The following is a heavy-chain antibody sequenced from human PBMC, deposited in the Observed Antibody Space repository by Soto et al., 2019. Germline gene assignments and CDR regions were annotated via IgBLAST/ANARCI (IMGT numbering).Heavy chain of an antibody. CDR2: INAANSDT. CDR3: VRRHVSATGIDWFDP. Sequence: VASVKVSCKASGYTFTSYGIHWVRQAPGQRLEWMGWINAANSDTKYSPKFQGRVTITRDTSASTAYMELSSLRSEDTAVYYCVRRHVSATGIDWFDPWGQGTLVTVSS. V-gene: IGHV1-3*01. CDR1: GYTFTSYG. D-gene: IGHD6-13*01. J-gene: IGHJ5*02.